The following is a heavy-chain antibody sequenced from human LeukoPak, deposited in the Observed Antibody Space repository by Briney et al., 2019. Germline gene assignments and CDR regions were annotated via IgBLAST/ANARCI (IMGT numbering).Heavy chain of an antibody. V-gene: IGHV4-59*11. Sequence: SETLSLTCTVSGGSISSHYWSWIRQPPGKGLKWIGYIYYSGSTNYNPSLKSRVTISVDTSKNQFSLKLSSVTAADTAVYYCARAHYDFWSGYYRYYYYMDVWGKGTTVTVSS. D-gene: IGHD3-3*01. CDR3: ARAHYDFWSGYYRYYYYMDV. CDR2: IYYSGST. CDR1: GGSISSHY. J-gene: IGHJ6*03.